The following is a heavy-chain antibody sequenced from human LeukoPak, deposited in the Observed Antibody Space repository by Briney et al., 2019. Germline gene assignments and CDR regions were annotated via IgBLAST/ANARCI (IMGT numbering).Heavy chain of an antibody. D-gene: IGHD3-3*01. J-gene: IGHJ5*02. Sequence: SETLSLTCTVSGGSISSYYWSWIRQPPGKGLEWIGYIYYSGSTNYNPSLKSRVTISVDTSKNQFSLKLSSVTAADTAVYYCARFSDFWSGYYFDPWGQGTLDTVSS. CDR2: IYYSGST. CDR1: GGSISSYY. CDR3: ARFSDFWSGYYFDP. V-gene: IGHV4-59*08.